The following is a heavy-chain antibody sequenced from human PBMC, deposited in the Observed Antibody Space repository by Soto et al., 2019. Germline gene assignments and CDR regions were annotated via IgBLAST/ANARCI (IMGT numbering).Heavy chain of an antibody. CDR3: ASGYGGSWYDFDY. Sequence: SVKVSCKASGGTFSSYAISWVRQAPGQGLEWMGGIIPIFGTANYAQKFQGRVTITADESTSTAYMELSSLRSEDTAVYYGASGYGGSWYDFDYWGQGTLVTVSS. V-gene: IGHV1-69*13. D-gene: IGHD6-13*01. J-gene: IGHJ4*02. CDR1: GGTFSSYA. CDR2: IIPIFGTA.